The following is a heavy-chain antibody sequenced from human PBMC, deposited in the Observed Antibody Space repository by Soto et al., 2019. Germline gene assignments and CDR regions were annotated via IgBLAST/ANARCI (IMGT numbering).Heavy chain of an antibody. D-gene: IGHD2-2*01. J-gene: IGHJ6*02. CDR3: ATGPRDCSSTSCHWGGYYYYYYGMDV. Sequence: GASVKVSCKASGYTFTGYYMHWVRQAPGQGLEWMGWINPNSGGTNYAQKFQGRVTMTRDTSISTAYMELSRLRSDDTAVYYCATGPRDCSSTSCHWGGYYYYYYGMDVRGQGTTVTVSS. V-gene: IGHV1-2*02. CDR1: GYTFTGYY. CDR2: INPNSGGT.